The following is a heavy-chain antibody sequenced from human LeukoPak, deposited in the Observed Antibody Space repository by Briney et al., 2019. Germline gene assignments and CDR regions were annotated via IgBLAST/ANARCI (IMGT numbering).Heavy chain of an antibody. D-gene: IGHD6-6*01. J-gene: IGHJ5*02. CDR3: ARLGRQLVRHGSYWFDP. Sequence: SETLSLTCTVSGGSISSCSYYWGWIRQPPGKGLEWIGSIYYSGGTYYNPSLKSRVTVSVDTSKNQFSLKLSSVTAADTAVYYCARLGRQLVRHGSYWFDPWGQGTLVTVSS. CDR2: IYYSGGT. V-gene: IGHV4-39*01. CDR1: GGSISSCSYY.